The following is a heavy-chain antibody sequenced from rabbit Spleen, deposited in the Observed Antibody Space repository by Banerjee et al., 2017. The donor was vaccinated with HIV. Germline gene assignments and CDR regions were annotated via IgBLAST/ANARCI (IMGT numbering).Heavy chain of an antibody. CDR1: GTAFLTSS. V-gene: IGHV1S45*01. J-gene: IGHJ4*01. CDR2: IYPAKGST. CDR3: ARDLAAWNSGSYAFNL. Sequence: EQLEESGGGLVQPGGSRPFPGKAPGTAFLTSSLTWFPRAPGKGLEWIGIIYPAKGSTYYASWVNGRFTVSKTSSTTVTLQMTSLTGADTATYFCARDLAAWNSGSYAFNLWGPGTLVTVS. D-gene: IGHD1-1*01.